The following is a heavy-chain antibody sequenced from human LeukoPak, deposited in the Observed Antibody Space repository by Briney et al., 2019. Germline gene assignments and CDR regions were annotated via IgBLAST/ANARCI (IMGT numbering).Heavy chain of an antibody. V-gene: IGHV4-4*02. J-gene: IGHJ4*02. CDR2: IFHSGST. CDR1: SGSISNSNW. Sequence: SGTLSLTCAVSSGSISNSNWWSWVRQPPGKGLEWIGQIFHSGSTSYSPSLKSRVTISVDKSKNQFSLKLTSVTAADTAVYYCSRSPIKRVNEDYWGQGTLVTVSS. CDR3: SRSPIKRVNEDY. D-gene: IGHD1-1*01.